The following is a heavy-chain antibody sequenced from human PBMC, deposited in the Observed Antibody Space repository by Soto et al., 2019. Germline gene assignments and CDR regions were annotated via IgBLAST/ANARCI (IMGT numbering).Heavy chain of an antibody. CDR1: GGSVSSGSYY. CDR2: IYYSGST. Sequence: SETLSLTCTVSGGSVSSGSYYWSWIRQPPGKGLEWIGYIYYSGSTNYNPSLKSRVTISVDTSKNQFSLKLSSVTAADTAVYYCASSPTAMDNWFDPWGQGTLVTVSS. J-gene: IGHJ5*02. V-gene: IGHV4-61*01. CDR3: ASSPTAMDNWFDP. D-gene: IGHD5-18*01.